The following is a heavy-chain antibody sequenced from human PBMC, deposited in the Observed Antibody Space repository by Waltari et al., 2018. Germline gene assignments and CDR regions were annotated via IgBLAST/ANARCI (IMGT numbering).Heavy chain of an antibody. Sequence: EVQLVESGGGLVQPGGSLRLSCAASGFTFSSYEMNWVRQAPGKGLEWVSYISSSGSTIYYADSVKGRFTISRNNAKNSRYLQMNSLRAEDTAVYYCAGLFLSGSYSFDYWGQGTLVTVSS. V-gene: IGHV3-48*03. CDR1: GFTFSSYE. CDR3: AGLFLSGSYSFDY. CDR2: ISSSGSTI. J-gene: IGHJ4*02. D-gene: IGHD1-26*01.